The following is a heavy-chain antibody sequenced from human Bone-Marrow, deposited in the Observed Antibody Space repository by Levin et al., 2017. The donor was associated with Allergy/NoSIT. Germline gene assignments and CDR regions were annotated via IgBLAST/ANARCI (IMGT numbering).Heavy chain of an antibody. J-gene: IGHJ5*02. Sequence: GSLRLSCTVSGGSLSNFYWSWIRQSPGKGLEYLAYIYQSGTNNTNPSLKNRLTISIDASRSQFSLKLKSVTAADTAVYFCARDSVQGLDAWGQGVMVTVSS. D-gene: IGHD3-10*01. CDR1: GGSLSNFY. CDR3: ARDSVQGLDA. V-gene: IGHV4-59*01. CDR2: IYQSGTN.